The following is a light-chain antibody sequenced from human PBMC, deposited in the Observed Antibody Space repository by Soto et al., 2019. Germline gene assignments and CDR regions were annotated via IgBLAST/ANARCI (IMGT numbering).Light chain of an antibody. J-gene: IGLJ1*01. CDR2: QVT. V-gene: IGLV2-14*01. Sequence: QSVLTQPASVSGSPGQSITTSCTGTSSDLAIYNYVSWYKQQPRKAPKLMIYQVTNRPSEGSNRSSGSRSGNTAPLTISGRQAEDDADYDGSSYTDSSNYVCGTGTKGTVL. CDR3: SSYTDSSNYV. CDR1: SSDLAIYNY.